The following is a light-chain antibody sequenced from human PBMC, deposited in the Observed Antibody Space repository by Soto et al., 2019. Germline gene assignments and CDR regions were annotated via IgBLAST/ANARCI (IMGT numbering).Light chain of an antibody. CDR1: QSVTSYY. V-gene: IGKV3-20*01. Sequence: EIVLTQSPGTLSLSPGERATLSCRARQSVTSYYLAWYQQKPGQAPRLLIYGASRRATDIPDRFSGSGSGTDFTLTISRLEPEDVAVYYCQLYGSSSYTFGQGTQLQIK. J-gene: IGKJ2*01. CDR2: GAS. CDR3: QLYGSSSYT.